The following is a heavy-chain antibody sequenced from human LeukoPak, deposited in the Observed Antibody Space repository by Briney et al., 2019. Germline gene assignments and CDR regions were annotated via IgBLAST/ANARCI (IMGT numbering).Heavy chain of an antibody. D-gene: IGHD3-22*01. CDR1: GFTFSDYY. CDR3: ARVQLQPLDYYDSSGYTFGAFDY. Sequence: GGSLRLSCAASGFTFSDYYMSWIRQAPGKGLEWVSYISSSSSYTNYADSVKGRFTISRDNAKNSLYLQMNSLRAEDTAVYYCARVQLQPLDYYDSSGYTFGAFDYWGQGTLVIVSS. V-gene: IGHV3-11*05. J-gene: IGHJ4*02. CDR2: ISSSSSYT.